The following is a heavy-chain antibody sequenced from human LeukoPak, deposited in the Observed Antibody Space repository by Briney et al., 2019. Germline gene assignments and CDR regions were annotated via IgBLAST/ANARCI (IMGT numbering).Heavy chain of an antibody. Sequence: ASVKVSCKASGYTFTGYYMHWVRQAPGQGLEWMGRINPNSGGTNYAQKFQGRVTMTRDTSISTAYMELSRQRSDDTAVYYCARGYYDSSGYYPFDYWGQGTLVTVSS. CDR3: ARGYYDSSGYYPFDY. V-gene: IGHV1-2*06. CDR2: INPNSGGT. J-gene: IGHJ4*02. D-gene: IGHD3-22*01. CDR1: GYTFTGYY.